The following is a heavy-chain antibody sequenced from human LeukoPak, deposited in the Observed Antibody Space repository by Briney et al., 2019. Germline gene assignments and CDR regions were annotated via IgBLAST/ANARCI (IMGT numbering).Heavy chain of an antibody. CDR1: GFTFSSYA. D-gene: IGHD3-22*01. CDR2: ISGSGGST. Sequence: GGSLRLSCAASGFTFSSYAMSWVRQAPGKGLEWVSAISGSGGSTYYADSVKGRFTISRDNSKNTLYLQMNSLRAEDTAVYYCARERTYYYDNSGHVDYWGQGTLVTVSS. V-gene: IGHV3-23*01. J-gene: IGHJ4*02. CDR3: ARERTYYYDNSGHVDY.